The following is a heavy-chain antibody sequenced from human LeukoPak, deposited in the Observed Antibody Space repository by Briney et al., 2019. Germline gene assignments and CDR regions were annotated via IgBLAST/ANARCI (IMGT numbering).Heavy chain of an antibody. CDR1: GGSISSGGYS. J-gene: IGHJ6*04. CDR2: IYHSGST. D-gene: IGHD5-12*01. V-gene: IGHV4-30-2*01. Sequence: SETLSLTCAVSGGSISSGGYSWSWIRQPPGKGLEWIGYIYHSGSTYYNPSLKSRVTISVDRSKNQFSLKLSSVTAADTAVYYCSRAGYSGYDYPQDYYYGMDVWGKGTTVTVSS. CDR3: SRAGYSGYDYPQDYYYGMDV.